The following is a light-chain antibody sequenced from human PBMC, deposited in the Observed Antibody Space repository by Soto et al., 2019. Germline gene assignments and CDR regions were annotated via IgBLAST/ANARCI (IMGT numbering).Light chain of an antibody. Sequence: EIVMTQSPATLSVSPGEKTSLSCRASQSVSRNLAWYQQKPGQTPRLLIYGTSTRATGVPARFSAIGSGTEFTLTISSLQSEXXAVYYXQQYHNWPLTFGGGTKVEI. CDR3: QQYHNWPLT. V-gene: IGKV3-15*01. J-gene: IGKJ4*01. CDR2: GTS. CDR1: QSVSRN.